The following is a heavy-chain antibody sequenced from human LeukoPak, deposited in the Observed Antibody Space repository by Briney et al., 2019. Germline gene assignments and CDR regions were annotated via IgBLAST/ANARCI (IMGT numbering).Heavy chain of an antibody. J-gene: IGHJ5*02. Sequence: KSSETLSLTCSVSGDSISIYYWSWIRQPPGKGLEWIGHVFYTGSSNYNPSLKSRVTISLDRSKNQFSLRLTSVTAADTAVYYCARAGAWQIDPWGQGTLVTVSS. CDR1: GDSISIYY. D-gene: IGHD3-10*01. V-gene: IGHV4-59*01. CDR2: VFYTGSS. CDR3: ARAGAWQIDP.